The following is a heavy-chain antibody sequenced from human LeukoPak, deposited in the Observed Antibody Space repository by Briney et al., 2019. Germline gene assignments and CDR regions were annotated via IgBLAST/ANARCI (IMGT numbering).Heavy chain of an antibody. V-gene: IGHV4-59*01. CDR3: ARDDYRGVTNFDP. CDR2: ISYTGST. CDR1: GGAMRRYC. D-gene: IGHD3-10*01. J-gene: IGHJ5*02. Sequence: SQSLSLTRTGSGGAMRRYCVSWSRQPPVKELEWIGYISYTGSTNYNPSLKSRVTISVDTSKNQFSLQLTSVTAADTAVYYCARDDYRGVTNFDPWGQGTLVTVSS.